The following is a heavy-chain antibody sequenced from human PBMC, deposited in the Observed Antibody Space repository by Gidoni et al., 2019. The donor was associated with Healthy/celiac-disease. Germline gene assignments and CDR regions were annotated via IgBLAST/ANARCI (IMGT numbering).Heavy chain of an antibody. V-gene: IGHV3-23*04. CDR2: ISGSGSST. CDR3: AKLADSSGYYFDYFDY. CDR1: GLTFSSYA. D-gene: IGHD3-22*01. J-gene: IGHJ4*02. Sequence: EVQLVESGGGLVQPGGSLRLSCAASGLTFSSYAMSWVRQAPGKGLEWVSAISGSGSSTYYADSVKGRFTISRDNSKNTLYLQMNSLRAEDTAVYYCAKLADSSGYYFDYFDYWGQGTLVTVSS.